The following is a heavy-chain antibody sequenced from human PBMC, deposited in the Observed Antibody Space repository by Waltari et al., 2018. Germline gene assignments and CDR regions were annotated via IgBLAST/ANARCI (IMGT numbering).Heavy chain of an antibody. CDR3: APSRRERADGSYFDS. D-gene: IGHD1-26*01. CDR2: FDPEDGET. V-gene: IGHV1-24*01. Sequence: QVQLVQSEAEVKQPGASVKVPFKVSGSTLTELSMHGVRQAPGKGLEWMGFFDPEDGETIYAQKFEGRVSMTEDTSTDTAYMELSSLRFEDTALYYCAPSRRERADGSYFDSWGQGTLVTVSS. J-gene: IGHJ4*02. CDR1: GSTLTELS.